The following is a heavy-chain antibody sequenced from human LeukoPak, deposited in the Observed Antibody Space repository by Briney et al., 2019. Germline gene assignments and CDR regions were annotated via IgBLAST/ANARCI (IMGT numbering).Heavy chain of an antibody. Sequence: TGGSLRLSCAASGFTFPKYGMSWVRQAPGKGLERVSVVSGNGGTTFYADSVKGRFTISRDNSKNMLFLQMNSLRAEDTAIYYCAKQIGSGYYYFDYWGQGTLVTVSS. CDR1: GFTFPKYG. D-gene: IGHD5-12*01. CDR2: VSGNGGTT. CDR3: AKQIGSGYYYFDY. J-gene: IGHJ4*02. V-gene: IGHV3-23*01.